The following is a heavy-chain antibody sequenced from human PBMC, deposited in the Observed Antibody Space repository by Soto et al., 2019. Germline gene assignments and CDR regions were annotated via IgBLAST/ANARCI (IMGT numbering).Heavy chain of an antibody. D-gene: IGHD3-10*01. CDR2: IYPGDSDT. CDR1: GYSFTSYW. J-gene: IGHJ4*02. CDR3: ARRHPGRITLVRGDARDYYFDY. V-gene: IGHV5-51*01. Sequence: GESLKISCKGSGYSFTSYWIGWVRQMPGKGLEWMGIIYPGDSDTRYSPSFQGQVTFSADKSISTAYLQWSSLKASDTAMYYCARRHPGRITLVRGDARDYYFDYSGQGSLVTVSS.